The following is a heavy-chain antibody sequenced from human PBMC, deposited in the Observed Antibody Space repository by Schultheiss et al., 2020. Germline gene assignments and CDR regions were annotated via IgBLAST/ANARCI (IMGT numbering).Heavy chain of an antibody. CDR3: ARETGIAVAGPAGI. V-gene: IGHV3-21*01. J-gene: IGHJ3*02. CDR1: GFTFSSYS. Sequence: GGSLRLSCAASGFTFSSYSMNWVRQAPGKGLEWVSCISSSSTYIKYADSVMGRFTISRDNAKNSLYLQMNSLRAEDTAVYYCARETGIAVAGPAGIWGQGTMVTVSS. D-gene: IGHD6-19*01. CDR2: ISSSSTYI.